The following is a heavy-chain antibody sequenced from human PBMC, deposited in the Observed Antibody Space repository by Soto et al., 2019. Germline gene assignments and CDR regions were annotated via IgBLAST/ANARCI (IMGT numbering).Heavy chain of an antibody. CDR3: AKDLDRYYYGSGSYTHDAFDI. Sequence: GGSLRLSCAASGFTFSSYAMSWVRQAPGKGLEWVSAISGSGGSTYYADSVKGRFTISRDNSKNTLYLQMNSLRAEDTAVYYCAKDLDRYYYGSGSYTHDAFDIWGQGTMVTVSS. CDR2: ISGSGGST. D-gene: IGHD3-10*01. J-gene: IGHJ3*02. CDR1: GFTFSSYA. V-gene: IGHV3-23*01.